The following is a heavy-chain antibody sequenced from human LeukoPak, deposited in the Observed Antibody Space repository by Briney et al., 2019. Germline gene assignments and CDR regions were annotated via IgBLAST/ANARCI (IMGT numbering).Heavy chain of an antibody. J-gene: IGHJ5*02. CDR3: ARREDNWFDP. V-gene: IGHV5-10-1*01. CDR2: IDPSDSYT. Sequence: GESQKISCKGSGYSFTSYWISWVRQMPGKGLEWMGRIDPSDSYTNYSPSFQGHVTISADKSISTAYLQWSSLKASDTAMYYCARREDNWFDPWGQGTLVTVSS. CDR1: GYSFTSYW.